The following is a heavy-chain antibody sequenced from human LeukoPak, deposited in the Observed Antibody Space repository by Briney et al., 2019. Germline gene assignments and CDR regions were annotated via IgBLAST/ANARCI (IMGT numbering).Heavy chain of an antibody. CDR1: GFTFSSYG. J-gene: IGHJ4*02. CDR3: AEEWSDECGDY. D-gene: IGHD2-15*01. V-gene: IGHV3-30*02. CDR2: MRFDETTN. Sequence: GGALRLSCAASGFTFSSYGRHWVRQAPGMGLEWVAIMRFDETTNYYADSVKGRFTISRYNSKNTLYLQMNSLRAEDTAVYYCAEEWSDECGDYWGQGTLVTVSS.